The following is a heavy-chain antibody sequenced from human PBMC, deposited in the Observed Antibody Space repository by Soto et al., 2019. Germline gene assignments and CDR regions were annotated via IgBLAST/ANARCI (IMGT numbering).Heavy chain of an antibody. Sequence: QGHLVQSGAEVKKPGASVKVSCKTSAYTLTRYGISWVRQAPGQGLEWMGWISGYNGDTNYAQNLQDRVTMTIDTSTTTAYMELRSLTSDDTAVYYCAKNGQPPYYYYGLDVWGQGTTVTVSS. CDR1: AYTLTRYG. CDR2: ISGYNGDT. D-gene: IGHD2-8*01. V-gene: IGHV1-18*01. CDR3: AKNGQPPYYYYGLDV. J-gene: IGHJ6*02.